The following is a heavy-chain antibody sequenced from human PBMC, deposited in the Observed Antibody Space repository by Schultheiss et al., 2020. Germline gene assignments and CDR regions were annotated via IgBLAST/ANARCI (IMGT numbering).Heavy chain of an antibody. J-gene: IGHJ6*02. V-gene: IGHV3-74*01. CDR2: INSDGSST. Sequence: GESLKISCAASGFTFSSYWMHWVRQAPGKGLVWVSRINSDGSSTSYADSVKGRFTISRDNAKNSLYLQMNSLRAEDTAVYYCARAETRYYYYYGMDVWGQGTTVTVSS. CDR1: GFTFSSYW. CDR3: ARAETRYYYYYGMDV.